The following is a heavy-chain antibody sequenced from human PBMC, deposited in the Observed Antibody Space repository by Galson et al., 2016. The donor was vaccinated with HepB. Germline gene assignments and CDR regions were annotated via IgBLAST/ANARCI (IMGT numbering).Heavy chain of an antibody. V-gene: IGHV3-15*01. J-gene: IGHJ4*02. CDR2: IRSKTEGGTT. Sequence: SLRLSCASSEFTFSSAWMSWVRQTPGKGLEWVGRIRSKTEGGTTDYAAPVKGRFTISRDDSKNTLYLQMNSLEIEDTAVYYCSREWAYYDRRSDYFDCWGLGTLVTVSS. CDR1: EFTFSSAW. D-gene: IGHD3-22*01. CDR3: SREWAYYDRRSDYFDC.